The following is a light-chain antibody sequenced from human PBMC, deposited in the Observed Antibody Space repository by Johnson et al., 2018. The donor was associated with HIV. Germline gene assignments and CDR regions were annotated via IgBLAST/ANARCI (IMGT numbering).Light chain of an antibody. CDR1: SSNIGNNY. CDR3: GAWDSSLGAHYV. CDR2: ENN. J-gene: IGLJ1*01. V-gene: IGLV1-51*01. Sequence: QSVLTQPPSVSAAPGQKVTISCSGSSSNIGNNYVSWYQQLPGTAPKLLIYENNKRPSGIPDRFSASESGTSATLGITGLQTGDEADYYCGAWDSSLGAHYVFGIGTEVTVL.